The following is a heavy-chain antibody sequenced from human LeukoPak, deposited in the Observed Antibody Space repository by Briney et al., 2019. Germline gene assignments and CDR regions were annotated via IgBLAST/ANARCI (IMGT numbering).Heavy chain of an antibody. CDR1: GYTFTGYY. V-gene: IGHV1-2*02. D-gene: IGHD3-10*01. J-gene: IGHJ5*02. CDR2: INPNNGGT. CDR3: ARGPCITNLCSPISWFDP. Sequence: ASVKVSCKASGYTFTGYYMHWVRQAPGQGLEWMGWINPNNGGTNYAQKFQGRVTMTRDTSISTAYMELSRLRSDDTAVYYCARGPCITNLCSPISWFDPWGRGTLVTVSS.